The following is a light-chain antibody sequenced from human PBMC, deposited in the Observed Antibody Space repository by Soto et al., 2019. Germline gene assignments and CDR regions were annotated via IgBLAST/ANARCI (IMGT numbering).Light chain of an antibody. Sequence: QSVLTQPPSVSGSPGQRVSISCTGSTSNIGAPYDVHWYQHLPGTAPKLLIYGDNNRPSGVPDRFSGSKSGTSASLAITRLQAEDGAEYYLLSYDISIQNYVFGTGTKLTVL. CDR2: GDN. J-gene: IGLJ1*01. CDR1: TSNIGAPYD. CDR3: LSYDISIQNYV. V-gene: IGLV1-40*01.